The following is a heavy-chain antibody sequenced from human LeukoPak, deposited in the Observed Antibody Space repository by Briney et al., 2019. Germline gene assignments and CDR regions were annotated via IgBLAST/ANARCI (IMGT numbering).Heavy chain of an antibody. V-gene: IGHV3-23*01. J-gene: IGHJ5*02. CDR2: ISGSGGST. D-gene: IGHD6-19*01. Sequence: PGGSLRLSCAASGFTFSSYAMSWVRQAPGKGLEWVSAISGSGGSTYYADSVRGRFTISRDNSKNTLYLQMNSLRAEDTAVYYCAKESYSSGWWGLNWFDPWGQGTLVTVSS. CDR3: AKESYSSGWWGLNWFDP. CDR1: GFTFSSYA.